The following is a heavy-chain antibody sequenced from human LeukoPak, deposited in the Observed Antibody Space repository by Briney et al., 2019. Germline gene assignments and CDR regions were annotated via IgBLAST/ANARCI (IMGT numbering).Heavy chain of an antibody. CDR3: AKLKGSSRYAAGDY. CDR2: ITGSGGST. D-gene: IGHD6-13*01. J-gene: IGHJ4*01. CDR1: GFTFTSYG. V-gene: IGHV3-23*01. Sequence: GGSLRLSCAASGFTFTSYGMSWVRQAPGKGLEWVSTITGSGGSTYHADSVKGRFTISRDNSKNTLFLQMNSLRAEDTAKYYSAKLKGSSRYAAGDYSCHRTLVT.